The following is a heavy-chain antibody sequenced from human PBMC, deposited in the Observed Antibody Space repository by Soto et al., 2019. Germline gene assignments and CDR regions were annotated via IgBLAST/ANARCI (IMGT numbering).Heavy chain of an antibody. CDR1: GGTFSSYA. D-gene: IGHD2-15*01. Sequence: GASVKVSCKASGGTFSSYAISWVRQAPGQGLEWMGGIIPIFGTANYAQKFQGRVTITADESTSTAYMELSSLRSEDTAVYYCARDADCSGGSCYDFIGYWGQGTLVTVSS. CDR2: IIPIFGTA. CDR3: ARDADCSGGSCYDFIGY. V-gene: IGHV1-69*13. J-gene: IGHJ4*02.